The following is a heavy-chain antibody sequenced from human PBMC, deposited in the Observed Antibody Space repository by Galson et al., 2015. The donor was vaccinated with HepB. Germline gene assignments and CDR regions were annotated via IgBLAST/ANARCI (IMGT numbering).Heavy chain of an antibody. CDR3: VPDTSLVTF. CDR1: GFTFSNYW. J-gene: IGHJ4*02. CDR2: IKADGSDK. Sequence: SLRLSCAASGFTFSNYWMNWVRQAPGKGLEWVANIKADGSDKHYVASVKGRFTISRDNAKNSLNLQMNSLRAEDTAVYYCVPDTSLVTFWGQGTLVTVSS. D-gene: IGHD5-18*01. V-gene: IGHV3-7*01.